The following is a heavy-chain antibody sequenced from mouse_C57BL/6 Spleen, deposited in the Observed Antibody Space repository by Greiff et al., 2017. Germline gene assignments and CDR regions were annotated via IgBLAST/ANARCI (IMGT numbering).Heavy chain of an antibody. CDR1: GYTFTGYW. D-gene: IGHD2-5*01. Sequence: QVQLQQSGAELMKPGASVKLSCKATGYTFTGYWIEWVKQRPGHGLEWIGEILPGSGSTNYNEKFKGKATFTADTSSNTAYMQLSSLTTEDSAIYYCARGGTYYSNRGYYAMDYWGQGTSVTVSS. CDR2: ILPGSGST. V-gene: IGHV1-9*01. CDR3: ARGGTYYSNRGYYAMDY. J-gene: IGHJ4*01.